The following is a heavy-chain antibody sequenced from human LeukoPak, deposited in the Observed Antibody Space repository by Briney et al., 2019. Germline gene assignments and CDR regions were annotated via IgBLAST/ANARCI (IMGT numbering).Heavy chain of an antibody. J-gene: IGHJ4*02. Sequence: ASVKVSCKASGYTFTGYYMHWVRQAPGQGLEWMGWINPNSGGTNYAQKFQGRVTMTRDTSISTAYMELSRLRSDDTAVYYCARDIWFRELTFDYWGQGTLVTVSS. CDR3: ARDIWFRELTFDY. CDR2: INPNSGGT. CDR1: GYTFTGYY. D-gene: IGHD3-10*01. V-gene: IGHV1-2*02.